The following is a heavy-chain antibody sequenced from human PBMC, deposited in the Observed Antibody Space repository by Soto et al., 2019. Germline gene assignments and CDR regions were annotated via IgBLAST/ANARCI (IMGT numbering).Heavy chain of an antibody. CDR1: GGSISSYY. J-gene: IGHJ6*02. CDR2: IYYSGST. D-gene: IGHD3-22*01. CDR3: ARVPGQYYDSSGYSHYYYYGMDV. Sequence: SETLSLTCTVSGGSISSYYWSWIRQPPGKGLEWIGYIYYSGSTNYNPSLKSRVTISVDTSKNQFSLKLSSVTAADTAVYYCARVPGQYYDSSGYSHYYYYGMDVWGQGTTVTVSS. V-gene: IGHV4-59*01.